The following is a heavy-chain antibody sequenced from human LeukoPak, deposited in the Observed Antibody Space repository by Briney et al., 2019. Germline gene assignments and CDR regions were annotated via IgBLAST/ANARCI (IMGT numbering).Heavy chain of an antibody. D-gene: IGHD2-2*01. J-gene: IGHJ4*02. CDR2: ISAYNGNT. Sequence: ASVKVSCKASVYTFTSYGISWVRQAPGQGREWMGWISAYNGNTNYAQKLQGRVTMTTDTSTSTAYMELRSLRSDDTAVYYCARDMRCYFDYWGQGTLVIVSS. CDR1: VYTFTSYG. CDR3: ARDMRCYFDY. V-gene: IGHV1-18*01.